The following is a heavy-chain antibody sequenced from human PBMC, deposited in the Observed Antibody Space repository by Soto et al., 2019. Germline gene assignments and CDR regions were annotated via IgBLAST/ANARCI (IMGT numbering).Heavy chain of an antibody. CDR2: IYHSGST. Sequence: SETLSLTCAVSGGSISSSNWWSWVRQPPGKGLDWIGEIYHSGSTNYNPSLKSRVTISVDKSKNQFSLKLSSVTAADTAVYYFARNTIFGVVGLYYYGMDVWGQGTTVTVSS. D-gene: IGHD3-3*01. J-gene: IGHJ6*02. V-gene: IGHV4-4*02. CDR3: ARNTIFGVVGLYYYGMDV. CDR1: GGSISSSNW.